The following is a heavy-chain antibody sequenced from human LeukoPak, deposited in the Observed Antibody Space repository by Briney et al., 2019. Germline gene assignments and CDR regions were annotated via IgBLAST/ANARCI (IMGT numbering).Heavy chain of an antibody. CDR3: ARGATPYYYYMDV. CDR2: INPNSGGT. D-gene: IGHD1-26*01. J-gene: IGHJ6*03. Sequence: ASVKVSCKASGYTFTGYCMHWVRQAPGQGLEWMGRINPNSGGTNYAQKFQGRVTMTRDTSISTAYMELSRLRSDDTAVYYCARGATPYYYYMDVWGKGTTVTVSS. V-gene: IGHV1-2*06. CDR1: GYTFTGYC.